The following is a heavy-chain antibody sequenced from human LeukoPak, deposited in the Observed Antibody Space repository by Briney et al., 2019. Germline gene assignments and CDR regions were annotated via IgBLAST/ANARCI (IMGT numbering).Heavy chain of an antibody. D-gene: IGHD2-21*02. CDR1: GYSFTSYW. Sequence: GESLKISCKGSGYSFTSYWIGWVRQMPGKGLEWMGIIYPGDSDTRYSPSFQGQVTISADKSISTAYLQWSSLKASDTAMYYCARPALAYCGGDCCSGFDYWGQGTLVTVSS. CDR3: ARPALAYCGGDCCSGFDY. J-gene: IGHJ4*02. CDR2: IYPGDSDT. V-gene: IGHV5-51*01.